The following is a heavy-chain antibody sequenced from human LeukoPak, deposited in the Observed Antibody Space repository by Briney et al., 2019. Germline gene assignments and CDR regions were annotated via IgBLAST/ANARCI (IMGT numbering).Heavy chain of an antibody. D-gene: IGHD3-22*01. J-gene: IGHJ3*02. CDR1: LYIVISPY. CDR3: ASIGRGYYRPDFDI. CDR2: FNTSDSAT. V-gene: IGHV1-46*01. Sequence: ASLKPSSKASLYIVISPYVHTVRQSRRHRLEWMGVFNTSDSATTYSQNYQARVTMTRDTTTRTVNMALSGLRSQATAVSYCASIGRGYYRPDFDIWGQGTLVTVSS.